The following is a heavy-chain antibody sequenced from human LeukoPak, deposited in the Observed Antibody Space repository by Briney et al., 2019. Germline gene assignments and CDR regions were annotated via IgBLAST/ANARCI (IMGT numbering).Heavy chain of an antibody. Sequence: SVKVSCKASGGTFSSYGISWVRQAPGQGLQWMGGIIPIFGTTNYAQKFQDRVTITADKSTSTAYMELSSLRSEDTAVYYCARVVGLTGYSSSWYSGYYYYMDVWGKGTTVTVSS. CDR1: GGTFSSYG. D-gene: IGHD6-13*01. CDR3: ARVVGLTGYSSSWYSGYYYYMDV. J-gene: IGHJ6*03. CDR2: IIPIFGTT. V-gene: IGHV1-69*06.